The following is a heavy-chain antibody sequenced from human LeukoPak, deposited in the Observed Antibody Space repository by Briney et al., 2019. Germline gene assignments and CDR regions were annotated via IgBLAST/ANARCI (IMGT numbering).Heavy chain of an antibody. CDR3: ARDHHNYDFWSGYSIGIDY. V-gene: IGHV4-61*02. CDR2: IYTSGST. J-gene: IGHJ4*02. Sequence: TSSETLSLTCTVSGGSISSGSYYWSWIRQPAGKGLEWIGRIYTSGSTNYNPSLKSRVTISVDTSKNQFSPKLSSVTAADTAVYYCARDHHNYDFWSGYSIGIDYWGQGTLVTVSS. CDR1: GGSISSGSYY. D-gene: IGHD3-3*01.